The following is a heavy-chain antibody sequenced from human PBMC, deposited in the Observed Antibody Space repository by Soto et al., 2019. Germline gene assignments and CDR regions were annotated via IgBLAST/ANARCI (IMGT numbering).Heavy chain of an antibody. CDR1: GGSISSSSYY. Sequence: SETLSLTCTVSGGSISSSSYYWGWIRQPPGKGLEWIGSIYYSGSTYYNPSLKSRVTISVDTSKNQFSLKLSSVTAADTAVYYCARGWDSSSSVLEWGLGYYYYYMDVWGKGTTVTVSS. CDR2: IYYSGST. CDR3: ARGWDSSSSVLEWGLGYYYYYMDV. D-gene: IGHD6-6*01. V-gene: IGHV4-39*01. J-gene: IGHJ6*03.